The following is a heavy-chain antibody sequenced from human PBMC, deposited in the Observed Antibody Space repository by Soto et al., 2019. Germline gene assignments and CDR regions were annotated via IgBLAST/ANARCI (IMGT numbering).Heavy chain of an antibody. CDR2: IHNTGGT. J-gene: IGHJ4*02. CDR1: GASISNHY. V-gene: IGHV4-59*11. Sequence: QVQLQESGLRLVKPSETLSLTCTISGASISNHYCQWFRQPPGKGLEWIGYIHNTGGTNYNPSLKSPVTISLDTSKNQFSLKLTSVTVADTAVYYCATGGGWLTDYWGQGTLVTVSS. D-gene: IGHD6-19*01. CDR3: ATGGGWLTDY.